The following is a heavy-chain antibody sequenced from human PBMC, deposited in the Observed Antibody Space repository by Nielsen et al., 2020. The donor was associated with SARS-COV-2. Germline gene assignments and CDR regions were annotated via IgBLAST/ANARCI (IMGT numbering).Heavy chain of an antibody. CDR1: GGSISSSNW. Sequence: SETLSLTCAVSGGSISSSNWWSWVRQPPGKGLEWIGEIYHSGSTNYNPSLKSRVTISVDKSKNQFSLKLSSVTAADTAVYYCARGEYNGWPYTFDYWGQGTLVTVSS. J-gene: IGHJ4*02. CDR3: ARGEYNGWPYTFDY. CDR2: IYHSGST. V-gene: IGHV4-4*02. D-gene: IGHD6-19*01.